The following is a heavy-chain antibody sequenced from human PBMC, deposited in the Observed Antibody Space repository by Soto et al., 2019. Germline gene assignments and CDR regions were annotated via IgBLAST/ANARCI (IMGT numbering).Heavy chain of an antibody. CDR2: IWYDGSNA. D-gene: IGHD1-1*01. J-gene: IGHJ4*02. Sequence: QVQLVESGGGVGQPGRSLRLSCAASGFTFSNYGMHWVRQAPGKGLEWVAVIWYDGSNADYADSVKGRFTISRDNSKNTLYVQLSGLAAEDTAVYYCARGTTGTTRGYFDYWGQGILVTVSS. CDR1: GFTFSNYG. V-gene: IGHV3-33*01. CDR3: ARGTTGTTRGYFDY.